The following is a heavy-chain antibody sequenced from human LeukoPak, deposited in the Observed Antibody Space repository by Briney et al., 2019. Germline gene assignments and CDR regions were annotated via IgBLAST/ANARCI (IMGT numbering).Heavy chain of an antibody. V-gene: IGHV1-69*01. CDR3: ARGGYYYDSSGYPTDY. J-gene: IGHJ4*02. D-gene: IGHD3-22*01. Sequence: SVKVSCKASGGTFSSYAISWVRQAPGQGLEWMGGIIPIVGTANYAQKFQGRVTITADESTSTAYMELSSLRSEDTAVYYCARGGYYYDSSGYPTDYWGQGTLVTVSS. CDR2: IIPIVGTA. CDR1: GGTFSSYA.